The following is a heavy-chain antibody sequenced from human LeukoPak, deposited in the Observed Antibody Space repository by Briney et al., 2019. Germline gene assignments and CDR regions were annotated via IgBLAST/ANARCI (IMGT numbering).Heavy chain of an antibody. J-gene: IGHJ5*02. D-gene: IGHD5-18*01. Sequence: GGSLRLSCAASGFTFRSYAMHWVRQAPGKGLEWEAAISYDGSNKKYADSVKGRFTISRDNSKNTLYLQMNSLRAEDTAVYYCAKDGGYSYGGTNWFDPWGQGTLVTVSS. CDR3: AKDGGYSYGGTNWFDP. CDR2: ISYDGSNK. V-gene: IGHV3-30*04. CDR1: GFTFRSYA.